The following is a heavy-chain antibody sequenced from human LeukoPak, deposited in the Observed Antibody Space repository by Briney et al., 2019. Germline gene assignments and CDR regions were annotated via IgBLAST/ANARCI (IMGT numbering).Heavy chain of an antibody. CDR3: AKAPTYYYSGGNWYFDL. D-gene: IGHD3-10*01. CDR2: ISGSGGST. J-gene: IGHJ2*01. Sequence: GGSLRLSCAASGFTFSSYAMSWVRQAPGKGLEWVSAISGSGGSTYYADSVKGRFTISRDNSKNTLYLQMNTLRAEDTAVYYCAKAPTYYYSGGNWYFDLWGRGTLVTVSS. CDR1: GFTFSSYA. V-gene: IGHV3-23*01.